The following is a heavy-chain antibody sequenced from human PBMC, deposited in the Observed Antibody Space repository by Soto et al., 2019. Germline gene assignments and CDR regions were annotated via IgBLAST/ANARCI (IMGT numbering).Heavy chain of an antibody. D-gene: IGHD4-17*01. CDR1: GFTFSSYG. CDR3: AKDSGYGDLRPLDY. J-gene: IGHJ4*02. CDR2: ISYDGSNK. V-gene: IGHV3-30*18. Sequence: QVQLVESGGGVVQPGRSLRLSCAASGFTFSSYGMHRVRQAPGKGLEWVAVISYDGSNKYYADSVKGRFTISRDNSKNTLYLQMNSLRAEDTAVYYCAKDSGYGDLRPLDYWGQGTLVTVSS.